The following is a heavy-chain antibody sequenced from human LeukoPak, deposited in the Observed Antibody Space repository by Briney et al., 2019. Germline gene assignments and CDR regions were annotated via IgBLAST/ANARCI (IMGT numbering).Heavy chain of an antibody. CDR1: GYTFTSYD. CDR3: AREWVCSSTSCYTDYFDY. V-gene: IGHV1-8*01. Sequence: ASVKASCKASGYTFTSYDINWVRQATGQGLEWMGWMNPNSGNTGYAQKFQGRVTMTRNTSISTAYMELSSLRSEDTAVYYCAREWVCSSTSCYTDYFDYWGQGTLVTVSS. CDR2: MNPNSGNT. D-gene: IGHD2-2*02. J-gene: IGHJ4*02.